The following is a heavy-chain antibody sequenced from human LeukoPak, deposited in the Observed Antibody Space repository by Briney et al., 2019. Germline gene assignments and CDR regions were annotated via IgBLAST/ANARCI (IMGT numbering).Heavy chain of an antibody. CDR1: GDSISSSTNY. V-gene: IGHV4-39*07. D-gene: IGHD3-22*01. CDR3: ARATSYYYDSSGGQYFQH. CDR2: IYYSGRT. Sequence: SETLSLTCTVSGDSISSSTNYWGWIRQPPGKGLEWIGYIYYSGRTYYNPSLKSRVTISVDTSKNQFSLKLSSVTAADTAVYYCARATSYYYDSSGGQYFQHWGQGTLVTVSS. J-gene: IGHJ1*01.